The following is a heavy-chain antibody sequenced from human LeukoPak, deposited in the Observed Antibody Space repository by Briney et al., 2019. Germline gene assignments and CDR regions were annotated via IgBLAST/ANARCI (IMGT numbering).Heavy chain of an antibody. CDR1: GGSISSYY. J-gene: IGHJ5*02. D-gene: IGHD2-8*02. CDR3: ARDLVGWGDSAYNWFDP. CDR2: IYTSGST. Sequence: PSETLSLTCTVSGGSISSYYWSWIRQPAGKGLEWIGRIYTSGSTNYNPSLKSRVTMSVDTSKNQFSLKLSSVTAADTAVYYCARDLVGWGDSAYNWFDPWGQGTLVTVSS. V-gene: IGHV4-4*07.